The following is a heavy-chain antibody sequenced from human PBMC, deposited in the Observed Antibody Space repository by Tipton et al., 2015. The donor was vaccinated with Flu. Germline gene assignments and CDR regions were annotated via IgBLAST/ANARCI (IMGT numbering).Heavy chain of an antibody. V-gene: IGHV4-34*01. Sequence: TLSLTCAVYGGSFSGYYWSWIRQPPGKGLEWIGELNHSGSTNYNPPLKSRVTISVDTSKNQFSLKLSSATAADTAVYYCARGPLLDLWGRGTLVTVSS. CDR1: GGSFSGYY. CDR3: ARGPLLDL. D-gene: IGHD5/OR15-5a*01. J-gene: IGHJ2*01. CDR2: LNHSGST.